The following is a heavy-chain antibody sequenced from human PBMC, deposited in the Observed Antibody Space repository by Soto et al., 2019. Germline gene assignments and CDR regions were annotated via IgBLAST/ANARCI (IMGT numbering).Heavy chain of an antibody. CDR1: GYSFTTYG. J-gene: IGHJ6*02. CDR2: ISGYNGNT. CDR3: AREGPAPYYYYGMDV. Sequence: QVQLVQSGGEVKKPGASVKVSCKTSGYSFTTYGISWVRQAPGQGLVWMGWISGYNGNTHYAQKFQGRASMTTDTSTSTAYMELRSLRSDDTAVYYCAREGPAPYYYYGMDVCGQGTTVTVSS. V-gene: IGHV1-18*01.